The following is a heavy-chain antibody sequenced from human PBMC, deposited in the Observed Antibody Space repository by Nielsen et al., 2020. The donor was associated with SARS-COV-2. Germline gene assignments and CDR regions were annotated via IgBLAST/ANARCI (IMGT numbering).Heavy chain of an antibody. CDR3: ARVKLGLNYYYGMDV. CDR1: GGSISSGDYY. J-gene: IGHJ6*02. D-gene: IGHD4/OR15-4a*01. CDR2: IYYSGST. Sequence: SETLSLTCTVSGGSISSGDYYWSWIRQPPGKGLEWIGYIYYSGSTYYNPSLKSRVTISADTSKNQFSLKLSSVTAADTALYYCARVKLGLNYYYGMDVWGQGTTVTVSS. V-gene: IGHV4-30-4*01.